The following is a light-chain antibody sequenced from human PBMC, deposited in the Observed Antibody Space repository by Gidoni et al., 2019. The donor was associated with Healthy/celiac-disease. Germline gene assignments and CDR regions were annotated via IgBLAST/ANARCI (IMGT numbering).Light chain of an antibody. J-gene: IGKJ4*01. CDR2: DAS. Sequence: DIQMTQSPSSLSASVGDRVTITCQASQDISNYLNWYQQKPGKAPKLLIYDASNLETGVPSRFSGSGSGTDFTFTISSLQPEDIATYYCQQYDNLPPFFGGXTKVEIK. CDR3: QQYDNLPPF. CDR1: QDISNY. V-gene: IGKV1-33*01.